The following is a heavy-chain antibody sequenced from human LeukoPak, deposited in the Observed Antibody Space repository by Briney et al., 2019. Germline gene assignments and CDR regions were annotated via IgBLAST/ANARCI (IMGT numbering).Heavy chain of an antibody. V-gene: IGHV1-8*03. CDR3: ARDRRVVVIAILYYMDV. CDR2: MNPNSGNT. D-gene: IGHD2-21*01. J-gene: IGHJ6*03. Sequence: ASVKLSCKASGYTVTSYDVNWVRQATGQGLEWMGWMNPNSGNTGYAQKLQGRVNITRNPSISTAYMELGSLRFEDTAVYYCARDRRVVVIAILYYMDVWGKGTTVTVSS. CDR1: GYTVTSYD.